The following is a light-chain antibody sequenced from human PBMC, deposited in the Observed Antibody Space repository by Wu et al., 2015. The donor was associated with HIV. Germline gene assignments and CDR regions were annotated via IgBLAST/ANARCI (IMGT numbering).Light chain of an antibody. Sequence: IRMTQSPSSLSASVGDRVTITCRASLGISNSLAWYQQKPGKAPELLVYAASRLESGVPSRFSGSGSGTDYTLTISSLQPEDFATYYCLQHFKYPRTFGQGTKVEIK. CDR3: LQHFKYPRT. J-gene: IGKJ1*01. CDR2: AAS. CDR1: LGISNS. V-gene: IGKV1-NL1*01.